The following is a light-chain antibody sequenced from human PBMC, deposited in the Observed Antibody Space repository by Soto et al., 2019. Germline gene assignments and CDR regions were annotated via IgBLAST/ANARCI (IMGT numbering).Light chain of an antibody. CDR2: GAS. CDR1: QSVSSSY. Sequence: EMVLTQAPATLSLSPGERATPSCRASQSVSSSYLAWYQQKPGQAPRLLIYGASSRATGIPARFIGSGSGTDFTLTICSLEPEDFAVYYCQQRQYWPPITFGQGTRLEI. J-gene: IGKJ5*01. CDR3: QQRQYWPPIT. V-gene: IGKV3D-20*02.